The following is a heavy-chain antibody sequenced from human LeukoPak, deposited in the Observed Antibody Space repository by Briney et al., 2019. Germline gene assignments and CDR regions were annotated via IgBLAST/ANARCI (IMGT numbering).Heavy chain of an antibody. CDR1: GGSISSYY. V-gene: IGHV4-59*01. CDR3: ARSTAYYDFWSGYYDVSFDP. CDR2: IYYSGST. Sequence: SETLCLTCTVSGGSISSYYWSWIRQPPGKGLEWIGYIYYSGSTNYNPSLKSRVTISVDTSKNQFSLKLSSVTAADTAVYYCARSTAYYDFWSGYYDVSFDPWGQGTLVTVSS. J-gene: IGHJ5*02. D-gene: IGHD3-3*01.